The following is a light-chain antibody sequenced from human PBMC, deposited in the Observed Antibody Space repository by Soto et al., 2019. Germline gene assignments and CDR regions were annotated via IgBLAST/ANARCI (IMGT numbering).Light chain of an antibody. Sequence: QSALTQPRSVSGSPGQSVTISCTGTSSDVGTYNYVFWYQQHPGKAPKLIIYDVYKRPSGVPDRFSGSKSGNTASLTISGLQAEDVAHYSCCSYAGSYTFVVFGGGTKLTVL. CDR2: DVY. CDR1: SSDVGTYNY. V-gene: IGLV2-11*01. CDR3: CSYAGSYTFVV. J-gene: IGLJ2*01.